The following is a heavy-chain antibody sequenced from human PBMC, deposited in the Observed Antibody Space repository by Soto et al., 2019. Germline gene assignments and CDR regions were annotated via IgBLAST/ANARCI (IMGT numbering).Heavy chain of an antibody. Sequence: QVQLVQSGGEVKKPGASVKVSCKASGYTFTNYGISWVRQAPGQGLEWMGWINVYNGNTKYAQKAQGRTTMTTDTSTSTAYMELRSLRSDDTAVYYCARGVGSGSYYNQYNWFDPWGQGTLVTVSS. CDR2: INVYNGNT. J-gene: IGHJ5*02. CDR1: GYTFTNYG. CDR3: ARGVGSGSYYNQYNWFDP. D-gene: IGHD3-10*01. V-gene: IGHV1-18*01.